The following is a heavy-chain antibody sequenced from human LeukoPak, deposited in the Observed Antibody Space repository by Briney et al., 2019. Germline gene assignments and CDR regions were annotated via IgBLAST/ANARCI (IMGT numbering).Heavy chain of an antibody. D-gene: IGHD1-26*01. V-gene: IGHV1-46*01. CDR3: ARGHKVQTTTWVLLNY. CDR1: GYTFTSYY. J-gene: IGHJ4*02. CDR2: INPSGGGT. Sequence: GASVKVSCMASGYTFTSYYIHWVRQAPAQGLEWMGVINPSGGGTRYAQNFQGRVTMTRDTSTNTLYMELSSLRSEDTAIYYCARGHKVQTTTWVLLNYWGQGILVTVSS.